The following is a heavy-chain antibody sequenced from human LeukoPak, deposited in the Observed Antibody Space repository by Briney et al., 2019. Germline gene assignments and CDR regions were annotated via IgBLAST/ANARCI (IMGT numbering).Heavy chain of an antibody. CDR2: IKKDGSEK. CDR1: GFTFSSYW. CDR3: ARDQILGYCSGGSCPPDAFDI. J-gene: IGHJ3*02. D-gene: IGHD2-15*01. Sequence: PGGSLRLSCAASGFTFSSYWMSWVRQAPGKGLEWVANIKKDGSEKYYVDSVKGRFTISRDNAKNSVYLQMNSLRAQDTAVYYCARDQILGYCSGGSCPPDAFDIWGQGTMVTVSS. V-gene: IGHV3-7*01.